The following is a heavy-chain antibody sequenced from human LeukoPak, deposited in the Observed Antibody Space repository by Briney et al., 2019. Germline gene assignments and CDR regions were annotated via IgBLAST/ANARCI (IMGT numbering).Heavy chain of an antibody. J-gene: IGHJ5*02. V-gene: IGHV3-33*08. CDR2: IWYDGSNK. D-gene: IGHD3-22*01. Sequence: GGSLRLSCAASGFTFSSNWMSWVRQAPGKGLEWVAVIWYDGSNKYYADSVKGRFTISRDNSKNTLYLQMNSLRAEDTAVYYCAREWDYYDSSGHNWFDPWGQGTLVTVSS. CDR3: AREWDYYDSSGHNWFDP. CDR1: GFTFSSNW.